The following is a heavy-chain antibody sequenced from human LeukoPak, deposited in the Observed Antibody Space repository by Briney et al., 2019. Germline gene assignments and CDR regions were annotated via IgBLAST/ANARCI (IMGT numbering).Heavy chain of an antibody. D-gene: IGHD1-26*01. CDR2: ISGSGGST. CDR1: GFTFSSYA. J-gene: IGHJ6*04. V-gene: IGHV3-23*01. Sequence: GGSLRLSCAASGFTFSSYAMSWVRQAPGKGLEWVSVISGSGGSTYYADSVKGRFTISRDNSKNTLYLQMNSLRAEDTAVYYCAKVRSYSKYYYPGMDVWGKGTTVTVSS. CDR3: AKVRSYSKYYYPGMDV.